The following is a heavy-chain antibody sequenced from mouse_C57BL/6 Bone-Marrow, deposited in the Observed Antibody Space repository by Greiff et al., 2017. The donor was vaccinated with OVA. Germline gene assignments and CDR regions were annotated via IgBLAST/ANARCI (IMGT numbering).Heavy chain of an antibody. CDR2: ISSGSSTI. D-gene: IGHD1-1*01. CDR1: GFTFSGYG. CDR3: ARAASVEGAWLAY. J-gene: IGHJ3*01. V-gene: IGHV5-17*01. Sequence: EVQRVESGGGLVKPGGSLKLSCAASGFTFSGYGMHWVRQAPEKGLEWVAYISSGSSTIYYADTVKGRSTMSTDNAKNTLFLQFTSLRTEDTAMYYGARAASVEGAWLAYWGKGTLVTVSA.